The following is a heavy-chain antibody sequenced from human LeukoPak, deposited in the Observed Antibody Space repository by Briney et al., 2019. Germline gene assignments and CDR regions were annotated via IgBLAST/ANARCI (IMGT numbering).Heavy chain of an antibody. CDR2: IYPGDSDT. D-gene: IGHD2-15*01. J-gene: IGHJ4*02. CDR1: GYSFTTYW. V-gene: IGHV5-51*01. Sequence: GESLKISCQGSGYSFTTYWIGWVRQMPGKGLEWLGIIYPGDSDTRYSPSFQGQVTISADKSISTAYLQWSSLKASDTVIYYCARQRYCSGGTCYPDYWGQGTLVTVSS. CDR3: ARQRYCSGGTCYPDY.